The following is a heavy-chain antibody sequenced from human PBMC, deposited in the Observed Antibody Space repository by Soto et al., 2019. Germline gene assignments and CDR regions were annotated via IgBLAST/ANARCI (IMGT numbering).Heavy chain of an antibody. D-gene: IGHD2-15*01. J-gene: IGHJ6*02. V-gene: IGHV4-59*01. CDR2: ISYSGST. CDR3: AGDLVVL. CDR1: GGSISRYY. Sequence: QVQLQESGPGLVKPSETLSLICTVSGGSISRYYWSWIRQPPGKGLEWIGYISYSGSTNYNPSLKSRVTISVDTSKNQFSPNLSSVTAADTAVYYCAGDLVVLWGQGTTVTVSS.